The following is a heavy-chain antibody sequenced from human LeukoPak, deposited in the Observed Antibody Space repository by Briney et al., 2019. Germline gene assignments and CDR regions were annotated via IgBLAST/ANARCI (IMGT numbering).Heavy chain of an antibody. CDR2: IYYSGST. V-gene: IGHV4-59*12. J-gene: IGHJ6*03. Sequence: SEALSLTCTVSGGSISSYYWSRIRQPPGKGLEWIGYIYYSGSTNYNPSLKSRVTISVDTSKNQFSLKLSSVTAADTAVYYCARDQDYMDVWGKGTTVTVSS. CDR1: GGSISSYY. CDR3: ARDQDYMDV.